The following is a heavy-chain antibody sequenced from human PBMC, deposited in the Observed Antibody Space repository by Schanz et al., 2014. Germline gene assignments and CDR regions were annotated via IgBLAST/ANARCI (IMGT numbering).Heavy chain of an antibody. J-gene: IGHJ6*02. Sequence: QLVQSGSEFRKPGASVKVSCKASGYIFSSYAIHWVRQAPGQGLEWMGWINPTTGNPGYAQGFTGRFVFSLDTSVSTAYLQISSLKAEDTAVYYCARARYGLDVWGQGTTVTVSS. V-gene: IGHV7-4-1*02. CDR3: ARARYGLDV. CDR1: GYIFSSYA. CDR2: INPTTGNP.